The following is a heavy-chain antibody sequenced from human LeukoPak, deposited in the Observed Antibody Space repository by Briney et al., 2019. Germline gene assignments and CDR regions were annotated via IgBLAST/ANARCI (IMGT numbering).Heavy chain of an antibody. J-gene: IGHJ4*02. V-gene: IGHV4-38-2*02. D-gene: IGHD3-22*01. CDR2: IYRSGST. CDR3: TRELSGSQDY. Sequence: SETLSLTCTVSGYSISSGYYWVWIRQTPGKGLEWIGSIYRSGSTNYNPSLKSRVTISVDTSKKQFSLKVSSVTAADTAVYYCTRELSGSQDYWGQGTLVTVSS. CDR1: GYSISSGYY.